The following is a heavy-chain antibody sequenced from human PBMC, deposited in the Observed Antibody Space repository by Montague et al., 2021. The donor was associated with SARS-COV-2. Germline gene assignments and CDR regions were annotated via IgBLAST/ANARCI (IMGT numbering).Heavy chain of an antibody. CDR3: AKGSV. V-gene: IGHV3-7*01. CDR1: GFPFSSNW. Sequence: SRRLSCAASGFPFSSNWMSWVRQAPGKGLEWVANIKPDGSAGYYVDSVKGRFTISRDNAKNSLYLQMNSLRVEDTAVYYCAKGSVWGQGTTVTVSS. CDR2: IKPDGSAG. J-gene: IGHJ6*02.